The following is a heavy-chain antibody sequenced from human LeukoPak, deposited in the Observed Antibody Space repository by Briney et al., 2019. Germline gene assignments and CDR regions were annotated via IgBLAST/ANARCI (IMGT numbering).Heavy chain of an antibody. CDR1: GFTFSSYG. D-gene: IGHD3-22*01. J-gene: IGHJ4*02. V-gene: IGHV3-30*02. CDR2: IRYDGSNK. CDR3: AKDRSVGYYDSSGYGY. Sequence: GGSLRLSCAASGFTFSSYGMHWVRQAPGKGLEWVAFIRYDGSNKYYADSVKGRFTISRDNSKNTLYLQMNSLRAEDTAVYYCAKDRSVGYYDSSGYGYWGQGTLVTVSS.